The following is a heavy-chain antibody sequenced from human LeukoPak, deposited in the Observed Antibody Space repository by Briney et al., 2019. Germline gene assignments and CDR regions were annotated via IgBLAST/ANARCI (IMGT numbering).Heavy chain of an antibody. Sequence: PSVKVSCKASGHIFTSYGISWVRQAPGQGLEWMGWVSPYNGITNYAQKFQGRVTMTTDTSTSTAYMELRSLRSDDTAVYYCAREATVTMDYWGQGTLVTVSS. V-gene: IGHV1-18*01. CDR2: VSPYNGIT. J-gene: IGHJ4*02. D-gene: IGHD4-17*01. CDR1: GHIFTSYG. CDR3: AREATVTMDY.